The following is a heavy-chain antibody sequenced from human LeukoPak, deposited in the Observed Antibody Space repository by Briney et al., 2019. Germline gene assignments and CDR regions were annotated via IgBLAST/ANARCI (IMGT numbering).Heavy chain of an antibody. CDR2: INHSGST. CDR1: GGSFSGYY. CDR3: ARVRNYYGSGSYYRSKNYYYYYGMDV. D-gene: IGHD3-10*01. V-gene: IGHV4-34*01. Sequence: SETLSLTCAVYGGSFSGYYWSWIRQPPGKGLEWIGEINHSGSTNYNPSLKSRVTISVDTSKNQFSLKLSSVTAADTAVYYCARVRNYYGSGSYYRSKNYYYYYGMDVWGQGTTVTVSS. J-gene: IGHJ6*02.